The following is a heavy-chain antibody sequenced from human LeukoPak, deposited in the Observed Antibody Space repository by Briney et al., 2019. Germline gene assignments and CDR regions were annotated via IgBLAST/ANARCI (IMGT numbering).Heavy chain of an antibody. CDR3: ATFTRDGYNYYYFDY. D-gene: IGHD5-24*01. V-gene: IGHV5-51*01. CDR1: GSSFTSYW. CDR2: IYPGDSDT. J-gene: IGHJ4*02. Sequence: GESLQISCKGSGSSFTSYWIGWVRQMPGKGLEWMGIIYPGDSDTRYSPSFQGQVTISADKSISTAYLQWSSLKASDTAMYYCATFTRDGYNYYYFDYWGQGTLVTVSS.